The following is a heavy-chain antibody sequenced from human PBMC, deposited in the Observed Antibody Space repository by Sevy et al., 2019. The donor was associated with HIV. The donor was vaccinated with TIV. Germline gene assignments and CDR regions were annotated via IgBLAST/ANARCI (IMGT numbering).Heavy chain of an antibody. CDR2: ISSSSDSSRTL. V-gene: IGHV3-48*01. J-gene: IGHJ4*01. Sequence: GESLKISCVASGFTFSSYSMNWVRQAPGKGLEWVSYISSSSDSSRTLYYADSVKGQFSISRDNAKNSVHLQMTSLRVEDTAVYYCARPDLSGWYFDFWGHGTLVTVSS. CDR1: GFTFSSYS. D-gene: IGHD6-19*01. CDR3: ARPDLSGWYFDF.